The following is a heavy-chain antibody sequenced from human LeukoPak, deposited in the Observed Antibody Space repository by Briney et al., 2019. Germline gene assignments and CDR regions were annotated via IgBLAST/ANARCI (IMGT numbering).Heavy chain of an antibody. CDR1: GFTFSSYS. CDR2: ISSSSSYI. CDR3: ARDRGNYYPLDY. J-gene: IGHJ4*02. V-gene: IGHV3-21*01. Sequence: GGSLRLSCAASGFTFSSYSMNWVRQAPGKGLEWVSSISSSSSYIYYADSVKGRFTISRDNAKNSLYPQMNSLRAEDTAVYYCARDRGNYYPLDYWGQGTLVTVSS. D-gene: IGHD3-22*01.